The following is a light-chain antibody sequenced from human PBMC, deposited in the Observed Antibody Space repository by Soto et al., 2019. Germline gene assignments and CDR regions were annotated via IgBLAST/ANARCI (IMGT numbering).Light chain of an antibody. CDR2: WGS. J-gene: IGKJ5*01. CDR3: MQGQQTPIT. CDR1: QSLLHSSGNNY. Sequence: DIVMTQSPLSLPVTPGEPASMSCRSSQSLLHSSGNNYLDWYVQKPGQSPQLLIYWGSSRASGVPDRFSGSGSGTDFTLKISRVEADDVGVYYCMQGQQTPITFGQRTRLEIK. V-gene: IGKV2-28*01.